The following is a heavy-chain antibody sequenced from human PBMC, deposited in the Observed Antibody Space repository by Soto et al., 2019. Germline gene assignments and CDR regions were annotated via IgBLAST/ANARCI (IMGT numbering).Heavy chain of an antibody. Sequence: ITVKKSGPKLVKHSQTLTLTCAFSGISLSTSGVGVGWVRQPPGKAPEWLALIYWDDDKRYRPSLKSRLSITKDTSKEQVVFTMTNMDPLDTATYYGVIQDWNNSNDYCGHWGSGTLVTVSS. J-gene: IGHJ2*01. CDR1: GISLSTSGVG. CDR2: IYWDDDK. D-gene: IGHD1-1*01. V-gene: IGHV2-5*02. CDR3: VIQDWNNSNDYCGH.